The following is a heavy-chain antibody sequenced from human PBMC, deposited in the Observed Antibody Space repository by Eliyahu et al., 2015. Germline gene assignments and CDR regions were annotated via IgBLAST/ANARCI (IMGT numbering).Heavy chain of an antibody. CDR2: IYSGGST. Sequence: EVQLVESGGGLVQPGGSLXLXCAASGFXFSSNYMXWVRQAPGKGLEWVSVIYSGGSTYYADSVKGRFTISRDNSKNTLYLQMNSLRAEDTAVYYCARGSTVTTDYFDYWGQGTLVTVSX. D-gene: IGHD4-17*01. J-gene: IGHJ4*02. V-gene: IGHV3-66*01. CDR3: ARGSTVTTDYFDY. CDR1: GFXFSSNY.